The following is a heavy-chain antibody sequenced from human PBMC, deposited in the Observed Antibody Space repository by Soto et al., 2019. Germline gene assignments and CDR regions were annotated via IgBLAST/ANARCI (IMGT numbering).Heavy chain of an antibody. CDR2: ISYDGSNK. V-gene: IGHV3-30-3*01. CDR1: GFTFSSYA. CDR3: ARVPSMGAMAQPCGY. D-gene: IGHD1-26*01. J-gene: IGHJ4*02. Sequence: GGSLRLSCAASGFTFSSYAMHWVRQAPGKGLEWVAVISYDGSNKYYADSVKGRFTISRDNSKNTLYLQMNSLRAEDTAVYYCARVPSMGAMAQPCGYWGQGTLVTVSS.